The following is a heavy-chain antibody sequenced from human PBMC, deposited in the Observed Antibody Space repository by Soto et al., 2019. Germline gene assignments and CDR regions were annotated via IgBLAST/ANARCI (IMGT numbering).Heavy chain of an antibody. CDR1: GGSIRTVDYW. CDR2: IYDGGRT. Sequence: QVQLQESGPGLVKPSQTLSLTCTVSGGSIRTVDYWWSWIRQSPDMGLEWIGHIYDGGRTYNNPSLESRVTMSVDTSKRQLSLTMSSVSAADTAVYYCARGPSGDKVDSWGQGTLVTVSS. V-gene: IGHV4-30-4*01. J-gene: IGHJ4*02. CDR3: ARGPSGDKVDS. D-gene: IGHD7-27*01.